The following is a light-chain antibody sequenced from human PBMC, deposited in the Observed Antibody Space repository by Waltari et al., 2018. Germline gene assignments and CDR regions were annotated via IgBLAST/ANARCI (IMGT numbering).Light chain of an antibody. J-gene: IGKJ2*01. CDR3: QQSYSTLYT. CDR1: KGMSGY. V-gene: IGKV1-39*01. CDR2: DAS. Sequence: TWQASKGMSGYLTWYRQKRGKDPMLLIYDASSLQSGVLSRFSGSGSGTDFTLTISSLQREDFGTYYCQQSYSTLYTFGQGTKLEIK.